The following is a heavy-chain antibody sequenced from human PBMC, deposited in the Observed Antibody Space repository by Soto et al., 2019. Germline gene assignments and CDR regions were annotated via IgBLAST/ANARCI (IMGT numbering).Heavy chain of an antibody. J-gene: IGHJ5*02. D-gene: IGHD3-10*01. V-gene: IGHV1-18*01. CDR3: ARDRGVRGAPTNNWFDP. CDR2: ISAYNGNT. Sequence: ASVKVSCKASGYTFTSYGISWVRQAPGQGLEWMGWISAYNGNTNYAQKLQGRVTMTTDTSTSTAYMELRSLRSDEPAVYYCARDRGVRGAPTNNWFDPWGQGTLVTVSS. CDR1: GYTFTSYG.